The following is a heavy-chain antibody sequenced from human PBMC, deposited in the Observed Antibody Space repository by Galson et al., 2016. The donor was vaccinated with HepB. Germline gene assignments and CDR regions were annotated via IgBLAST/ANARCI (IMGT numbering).Heavy chain of an antibody. CDR2: IINLYGTA. J-gene: IGHJ6*02. D-gene: IGHD5-24*01. CDR3: ARVRDGYNTHFYYGMDV. V-gene: IGHV1-69*13. Sequence: SVKASCKASGGTFSSYAISWVRQAPGQGLEWMGVIINLYGTANYALKFQGRVTITADESTSTAHMEVSSLRYEDTAVYYCARVRDGYNTHFYYGMDVWGQGTSVTVS. CDR1: GGTFSSYA.